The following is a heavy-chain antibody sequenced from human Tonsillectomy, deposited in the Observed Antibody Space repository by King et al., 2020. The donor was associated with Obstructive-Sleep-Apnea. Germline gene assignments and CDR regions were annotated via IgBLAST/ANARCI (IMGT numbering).Heavy chain of an antibody. D-gene: IGHD2-21*02. CDR3: AHRTCGGDCYTFWVAFDI. CDR2: IYWDVDK. V-gene: IGHV2-5*02. Sequence: TLKESGPTLVKPTQTLTLTCTFSGFSLSTSEVGVGWIRQPPGKALEWLTVIYWDVDKRYSPPLTSRLTITKDTTKNQVVLTMTNMDPVDTATYYFAHRTCGGDCYTFWVAFDIWGQGTMVTVSS. CDR1: GFSLSTSEVG. J-gene: IGHJ3*02.